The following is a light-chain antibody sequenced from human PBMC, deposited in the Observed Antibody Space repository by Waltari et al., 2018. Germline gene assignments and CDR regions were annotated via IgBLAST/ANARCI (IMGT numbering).Light chain of an antibody. J-gene: IGLJ2*01. CDR2: EVN. Sequence: QSALTQPRSVSGSPGQSVTISCPGTSSDVGGYNYVSWYQQHPGKAPKLMIYEVNKRPSGVPDRLAGSKSGNTASLTISGLQAEDEADFYCCSYAGSYILVFGGGTKLTVL. CDR3: CSYAGSYILV. V-gene: IGLV2-11*01. CDR1: SSDVGGYNY.